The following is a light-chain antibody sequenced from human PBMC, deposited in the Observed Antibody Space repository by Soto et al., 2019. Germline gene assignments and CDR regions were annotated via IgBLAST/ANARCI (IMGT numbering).Light chain of an antibody. Sequence: QSALTQPASVSASPGQSITISCTGTSNDISGYIYVSWYQHHPGKAPRLMIYEVSSRPSGVSNRFSGSKSGNTASLTISSLQAEDEAQYYCSSYSSANTVIFGGGTQLTVL. CDR1: SNDISGYIY. J-gene: IGLJ2*01. CDR2: EVS. CDR3: SSYSSANTVI. V-gene: IGLV2-14*01.